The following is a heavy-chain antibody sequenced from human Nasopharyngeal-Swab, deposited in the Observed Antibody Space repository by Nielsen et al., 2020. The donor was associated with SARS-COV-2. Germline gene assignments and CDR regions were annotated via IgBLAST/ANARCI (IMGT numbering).Heavy chain of an antibody. CDR3: TTDFYVDY. CDR2: IGDKDHNYAT. J-gene: IGHJ4*02. CDR1: GFIFSASA. V-gene: IGHV3-73*01. Sequence: GESLKISCAASGFIFSASAIHWVRQASGKGLEWVGRIGDKDHNYATTYGASVQGRFTISRDDSKNTAFLQMDSLKTEETALYYCTTDFYVDYWGQGTRGTVSA.